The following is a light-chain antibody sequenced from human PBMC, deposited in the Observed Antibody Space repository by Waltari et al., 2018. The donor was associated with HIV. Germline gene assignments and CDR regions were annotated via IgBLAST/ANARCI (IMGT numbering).Light chain of an antibody. V-gene: IGLV3-25*03. J-gene: IGLJ3*02. CDR2: KDT. Sequence: SYELTQPPSAPVSPGQTARNTCSGNALPKQYAYRYQQKPGRAPLVIIYKDTERPSGIPERFSGSSSGTIVTLTISGVQAEDEADYYCQSVDSDSSYWVFGGGTKVTVL. CDR1: ALPKQY. CDR3: QSVDSDSSYWV.